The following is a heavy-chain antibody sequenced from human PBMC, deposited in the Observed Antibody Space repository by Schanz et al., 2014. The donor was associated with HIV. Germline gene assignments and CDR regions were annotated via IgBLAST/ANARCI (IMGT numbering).Heavy chain of an antibody. CDR1: GGTFSSYT. J-gene: IGHJ1*01. CDR2: FIPFFRTA. V-gene: IGHV1-69*01. CDR3: ARVKPYSSGWYGGYFQH. Sequence: QVLLVQSGAEMKQPGSSVKVSCKASGGTFSSYTVSWVRQAPGQGLEWVGAFIPFFRTANYAQRFQDRVTITADGSTNTAYMELRSLTSEDTAVYFCARVKPYSSGWYGGYFQHWGQGTLITVS. D-gene: IGHD6-19*01.